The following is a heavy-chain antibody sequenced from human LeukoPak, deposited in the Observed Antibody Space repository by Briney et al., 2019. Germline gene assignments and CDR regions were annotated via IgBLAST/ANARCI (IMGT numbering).Heavy chain of an antibody. J-gene: IGHJ6*03. CDR3: ARDSERYRADYYYYYMDV. CDR2: ISSNGGST. Sequence: GGSLRLSCAASGFTFSSYAMHWVRQAPGKGLEYVSAISSNGGSTYYANSVKGRFTISRDNSKNTLYLQMNSLRAEDTAVYYCARDSERYRADYYYYYMDVWGKGTTVTVSS. CDR1: GFTFSSYA. D-gene: IGHD1-1*01. V-gene: IGHV3-64*01.